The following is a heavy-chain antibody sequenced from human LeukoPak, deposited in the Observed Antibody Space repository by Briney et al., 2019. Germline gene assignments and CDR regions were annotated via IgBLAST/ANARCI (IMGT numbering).Heavy chain of an antibody. CDR2: IIPIFGTV. Sequence: SVKVSCKASGDTLSSHGFSWVRQAPGQGLEWMGGIIPIFGTVNYAQNFQGRVTITADESTSTAYMDLSSLRSEDTAVYYCARDRGTYYYDSSGYYSFDYWGQGTLVTVSS. D-gene: IGHD3-22*01. J-gene: IGHJ4*02. CDR3: ARDRGTYYYDSSGYYSFDY. V-gene: IGHV1-69*13. CDR1: GDTLSSHG.